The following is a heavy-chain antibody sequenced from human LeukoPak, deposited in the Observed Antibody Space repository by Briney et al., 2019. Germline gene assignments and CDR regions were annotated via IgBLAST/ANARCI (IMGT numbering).Heavy chain of an antibody. D-gene: IGHD6-19*01. Sequence: SSETLSLTCTVSGGSISSYYWSWIQQPPGKGLEWIGYIYYSGSTNYNPSLKSRVTISVDTSKNQFSLKLSSVTAADTAVYYCARNRYSSGWYDAFDIWGQGTMVTVSS. CDR2: IYYSGST. J-gene: IGHJ3*02. CDR3: ARNRYSSGWYDAFDI. CDR1: GGSISSYY. V-gene: IGHV4-59*01.